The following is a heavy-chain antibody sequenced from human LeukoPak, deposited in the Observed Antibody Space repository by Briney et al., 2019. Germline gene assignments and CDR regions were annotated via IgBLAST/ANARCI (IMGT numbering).Heavy chain of an antibody. Sequence: GGSLRLSCAASGFTFSSYAMSWVRQAPGKGLEWVSAISGSGGSTYYADSVKGRFTISRDNSKNTLYLQMNSLRAEDTAVYCCAKDYGSGVYYAFDYWGQGTLVTVSS. CDR2: ISGSGGST. J-gene: IGHJ4*02. CDR1: GFTFSSYA. D-gene: IGHD3-10*01. V-gene: IGHV3-23*01. CDR3: AKDYGSGVYYAFDY.